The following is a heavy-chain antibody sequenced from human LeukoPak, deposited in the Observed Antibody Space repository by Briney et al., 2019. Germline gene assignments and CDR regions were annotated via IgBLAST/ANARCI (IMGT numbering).Heavy chain of an antibody. Sequence: NSSETLSLTCSVSGASISSYYWSWIRQPPGKGLEWIGYINYSGTTNYNPSLKSRVTISVDTSKNQLSLKLSSVTAADTAVYYCARDLGNYFGYFDYWGQGNLVTASS. CDR2: INYSGTT. D-gene: IGHD1-7*01. J-gene: IGHJ4*02. CDR1: GASISSYY. V-gene: IGHV4-59*01. CDR3: ARDLGNYFGYFDY.